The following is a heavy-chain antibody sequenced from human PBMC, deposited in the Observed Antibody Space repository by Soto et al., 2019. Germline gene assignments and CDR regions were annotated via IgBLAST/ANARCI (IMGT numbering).Heavy chain of an antibody. Sequence: GGSLRLSCETSGFTFSDYSMHWFRQAPGNGLERVAVTSSSGGTTFYADSLKCRFTVSRDNSKNTLYLQMNRLKVEDTVVYYFASEVICVSWFCWSWGRG. D-gene: IGHD3-3*01. V-gene: IGHV3-30*14. CDR3: ASEVICVSWFCWS. CDR2: TSSSGGTT. CDR1: GFTFSDYS. J-gene: IGHJ6*01.